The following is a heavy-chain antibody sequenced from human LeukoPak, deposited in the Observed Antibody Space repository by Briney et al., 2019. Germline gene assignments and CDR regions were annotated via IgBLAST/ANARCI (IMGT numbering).Heavy chain of an antibody. V-gene: IGHV3-30*01. Sequence: GRSLRLSCAASGFTFSSYAMHWVRQAPGKGLEWVAVISYDGSNKYYADSVKGRFTISRDNSKNTLYLQMNSLRAEDTAVYYCARGVHYYDSSGSGSGPFFEYWGQGTLVTV. CDR1: GFTFSSYA. CDR3: ARGVHYYDSSGSGSGPFFEY. CDR2: ISYDGSNK. J-gene: IGHJ4*02. D-gene: IGHD3-22*01.